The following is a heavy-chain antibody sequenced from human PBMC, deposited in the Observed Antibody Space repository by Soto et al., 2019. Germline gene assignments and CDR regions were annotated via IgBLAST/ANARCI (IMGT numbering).Heavy chain of an antibody. CDR1: GFTFSSYG. CDR3: AKLYSSGHDAFDI. V-gene: IGHV3-30*18. D-gene: IGHD6-19*01. Sequence: PGGSLRLSCAASGFTFSSYGMHWVRQAPGKGLEWVAVISYDGSNKYYADSVKGRFTISRDNSKNTLYLQMNSLRAEDTAVYYCAKLYSSGHDAFDIWGQGTMVT. CDR2: ISYDGSNK. J-gene: IGHJ3*02.